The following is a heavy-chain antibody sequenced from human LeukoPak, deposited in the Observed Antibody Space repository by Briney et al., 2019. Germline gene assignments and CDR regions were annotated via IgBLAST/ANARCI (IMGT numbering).Heavy chain of an antibody. D-gene: IGHD3-22*01. Sequence: GGSLRLSCAASGFTFSSYAMHWVRQAPGKGLEWVAVISYDGSNKYYADSVKGRFTISGDNSKNTLYLQMNSLRAEDTAVYYRAKSPWTRYYDSSGYPFFDYWGQGTLVTVSS. CDR2: ISYDGSNK. J-gene: IGHJ4*02. V-gene: IGHV3-30-3*02. CDR1: GFTFSSYA. CDR3: AKSPWTRYYDSSGYPFFDY.